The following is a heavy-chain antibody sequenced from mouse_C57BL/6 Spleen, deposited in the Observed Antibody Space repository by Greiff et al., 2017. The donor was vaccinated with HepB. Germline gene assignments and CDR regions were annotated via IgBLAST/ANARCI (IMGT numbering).Heavy chain of an antibody. D-gene: IGHD2-4*01. V-gene: IGHV2-2*01. J-gene: IGHJ4*01. CDR2: IWSGGST. Sequence: QVQLKESGPGLVQPSQSLSITCTVSGFSLTSYGVHWVRQSPGKGLEWLGVIWSGGSTDYNAAFISRLSISKDNSKSQVFFKMNSLQADDTAIYYCARTDYDYDVHYAMDYWGQGTSVTVSS. CDR1: GFSLTSYG. CDR3: ARTDYDYDVHYAMDY.